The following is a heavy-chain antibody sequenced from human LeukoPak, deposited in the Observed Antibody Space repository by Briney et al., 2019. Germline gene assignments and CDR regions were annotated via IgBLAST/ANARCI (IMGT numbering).Heavy chain of an antibody. CDR3: ARVPGGALNWFDP. J-gene: IGHJ5*02. D-gene: IGHD1-1*01. CDR2: IFYSGST. V-gene: IGHV4-39*01. Sequence: ETLSLTCTVSGGSISTSNYYWGWIRQPPGKGLEWIGNIFYSGSTYYNPSLKSRVTISVYTSKNQFSLKLSSVTAADTAVYYCARVPGGALNWFDPWGQGTLVTVSS. CDR1: GGSISTSNYY.